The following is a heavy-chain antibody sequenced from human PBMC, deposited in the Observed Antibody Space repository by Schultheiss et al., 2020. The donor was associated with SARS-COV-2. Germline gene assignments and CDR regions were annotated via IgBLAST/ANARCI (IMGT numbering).Heavy chain of an antibody. D-gene: IGHD3-22*01. CDR3: ARGPPSYYYDSSGSWGGDFDL. CDR2: ISSNGSTI. V-gene: IGHV3-48*03. CDR1: GFTFSYYE. Sequence: GGSLRLSCAASGFTFSYYEMNWVRQAPGKGLEWVSYISSNGSTIYYADSVKGRFTISRDNGKNSLYLQMNSLRVEDTAVYYCARGPPSYYYDSSGSWGGDFDLWGRGTLVTVSS. J-gene: IGHJ2*01.